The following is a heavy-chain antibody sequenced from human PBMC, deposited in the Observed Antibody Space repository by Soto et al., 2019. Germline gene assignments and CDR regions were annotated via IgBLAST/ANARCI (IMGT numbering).Heavy chain of an antibody. J-gene: IGHJ4*02. CDR2: INSASTSV. CDR3: TRDLDDSGYLHGRYDY. CDR1: GFTLSGST. V-gene: IGHV3-21*01. D-gene: IGHD3-22*01. Sequence: PGGSLRLSCAASGFTLSGSTMTWVRQAPGRGLEWISPINSASTSVYYADSVRGRFSISRDNARNLLFLQMDSLSGEGTAVYYCTRDLDDSGYLHGRYDYWGPGTLVTVSS.